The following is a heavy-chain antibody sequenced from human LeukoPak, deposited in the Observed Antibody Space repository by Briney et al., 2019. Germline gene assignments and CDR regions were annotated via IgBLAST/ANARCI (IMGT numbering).Heavy chain of an antibody. J-gene: IGHJ4*02. Sequence: SETLSLTCSVSGGSISSSSYYWGWIRQTPGKGLEWIGSINYSGGSYYNPSLKSRVTISVDTSKNQISLKLSSVIAADAALYYCPSQGTSDWNLIDYWGQGTLVTVSS. CDR3: PSQGTSDWNLIDY. CDR1: GGSISSSSYY. V-gene: IGHV4-39*01. D-gene: IGHD1-1*01. CDR2: INYSGGS.